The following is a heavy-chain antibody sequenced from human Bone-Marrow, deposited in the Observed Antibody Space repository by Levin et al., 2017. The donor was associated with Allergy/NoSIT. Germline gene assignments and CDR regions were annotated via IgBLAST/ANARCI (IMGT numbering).Heavy chain of an antibody. V-gene: IGHV3-30*04. J-gene: IGHJ4*02. D-gene: IGHD3-22*01. CDR3: ATTAGRGDDTTGYYLGLDY. Sequence: AGGSLRLSCSASGFTFGNYAVHWVRQAPGKGLEWVSIISYDGSNQYYADSVKGRFTVSRDNSKNTLSLQMDSLRLEDTAVYYCATTAGRGDDTTGYYLGLDYWGQGSLVTVSA. CDR1: GFTFGNYA. CDR2: ISYDGSNQ.